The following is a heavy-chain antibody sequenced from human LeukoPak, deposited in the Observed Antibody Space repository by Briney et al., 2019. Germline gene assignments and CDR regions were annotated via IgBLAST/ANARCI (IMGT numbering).Heavy chain of an antibody. V-gene: IGHV4-4*07. J-gene: IGHJ6*02. Sequence: PSETLSLTCTVSGGSISSYYWSWIRQPAGKGLEWIGRIYTSGSTNYNPSLKSRVTMSVDPSKNQFSLKLSSVTAADTAVYYCARTTVTSYYYYGMDVWGQGTTVTVSS. CDR2: IYTSGST. D-gene: IGHD4-17*01. CDR3: ARTTVTSYYYYGMDV. CDR1: GGSISSYY.